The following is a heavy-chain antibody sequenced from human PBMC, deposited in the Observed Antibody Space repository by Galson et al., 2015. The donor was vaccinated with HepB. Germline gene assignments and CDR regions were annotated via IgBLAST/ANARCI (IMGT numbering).Heavy chain of an antibody. Sequence: QSGAEVKKPGESLRISCKGSGYSFTSYWIGWVRQMPGKGLEWMGIIYPGDSDTRYSPSFQGQVTISADKSISTAYLQWSSLKASDTAMYYCARLGGYSSSPHCLDYWGQGTLVTVSS. D-gene: IGHD6-6*01. CDR1: GYSFTSYW. J-gene: IGHJ4*02. CDR2: IYPGDSDT. CDR3: ARLGGYSSSPHCLDY. V-gene: IGHV5-51*01.